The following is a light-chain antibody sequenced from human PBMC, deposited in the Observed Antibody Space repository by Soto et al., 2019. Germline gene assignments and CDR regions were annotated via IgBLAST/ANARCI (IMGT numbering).Light chain of an antibody. J-gene: IGLJ1*01. V-gene: IGLV2-23*02. CDR2: EVT. CDR1: SSDIGTYNL. CDR3: SAYAGSSNV. Sequence: QSALTQPASVSGSPGQSITISCTGSSSDIGTYNLVSWYQQHPGKAPKLMIYEVTKRPSGVSHRFSGSKSGNTASLTISGLQAEDEADYYCSAYAGSSNVFGTGTKLTVL.